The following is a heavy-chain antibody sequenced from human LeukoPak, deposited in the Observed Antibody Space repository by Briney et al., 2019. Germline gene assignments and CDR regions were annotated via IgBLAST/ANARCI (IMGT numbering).Heavy chain of an antibody. CDR1: GSTFSIYW. D-gene: IGHD3-16*01. Sequence: GGSLRLSCAASGSTFSIYWMHWVRQAPGKGLVWVSRINSIGTSTSYADSVKGRFTISRDNAKNTLYLQMNSLRAEETAVDYCARERGGVIYWGQGTLVTVSS. V-gene: IGHV3-74*01. CDR3: ARERGGVIY. J-gene: IGHJ4*02. CDR2: INSIGTST.